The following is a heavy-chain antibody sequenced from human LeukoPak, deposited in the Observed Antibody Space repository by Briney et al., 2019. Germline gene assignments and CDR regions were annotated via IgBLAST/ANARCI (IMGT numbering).Heavy chain of an antibody. V-gene: IGHV3-9*01. Sequence: GGSLRLSCAASGFTFDDYAMHWVRQAPGKGLEWVSGISWNSGSIGYADSVKGRFTISRDNAKNSLYLQMNSLRAEDTALYYCAKELSYYGSGSYYYWGQGTLVTVSS. CDR2: ISWNSGSI. CDR3: AKELSYYGSGSYYY. J-gene: IGHJ4*02. CDR1: GFTFDDYA. D-gene: IGHD3-10*01.